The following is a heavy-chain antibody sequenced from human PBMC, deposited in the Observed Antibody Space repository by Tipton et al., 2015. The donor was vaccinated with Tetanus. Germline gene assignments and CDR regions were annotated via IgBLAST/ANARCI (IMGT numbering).Heavy chain of an antibody. Sequence: TLSLTCIVFGGSMRSYYWSWIRQPPGKGLEWIGHIYSSGGARYNPSLKSRTTMSVDRSKSQFSLEVTSVTAADTAVYYCARTSGYLYSNHWGQGTLVTVSS. D-gene: IGHD3-3*01. V-gene: IGHV4-59*01. CDR3: ARTSGYLYSNH. J-gene: IGHJ1*01. CDR2: IYSSGGA. CDR1: GGSMRSYY.